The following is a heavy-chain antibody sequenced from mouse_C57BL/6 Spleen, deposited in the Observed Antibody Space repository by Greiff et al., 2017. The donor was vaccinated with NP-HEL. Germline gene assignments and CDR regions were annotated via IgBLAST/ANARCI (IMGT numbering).Heavy chain of an antibody. CDR2: ISDGGSYT. D-gene: IGHD1-1*01. Sequence: EVKVVESGGGLVKPGGSLKLSCAASGFTFSSYAMSWVRQTPEKRLEWVATISDGGSYTYYPDNVKGRFTLTRANAKNNLYLQMSHLKSEDTAMYYCASDRDYYGSSSFAYWGQGTLVTVSA. V-gene: IGHV5-4*03. CDR1: GFTFSSYA. J-gene: IGHJ3*01. CDR3: ASDRDYYGSSSFAY.